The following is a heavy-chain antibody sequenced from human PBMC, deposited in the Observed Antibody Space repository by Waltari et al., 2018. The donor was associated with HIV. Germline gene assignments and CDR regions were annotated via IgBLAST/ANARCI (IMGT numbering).Heavy chain of an antibody. CDR2: INHSGST. CDR1: GGSFSGYY. CDR3: ARGEAGYSSSWSFFDY. V-gene: IGHV4-34*01. Sequence: QVQLQQWGAGLLKPSETLSLTCAVYGGSFSGYYWIWIRQPPGKGLEWIGEINHSGSTNYNPSLKSRVTISVDTSKNQFSLKLSSVTAADTAVYYCARGEAGYSSSWSFFDYWGQGTLVTVSS. D-gene: IGHD6-13*01. J-gene: IGHJ4*02.